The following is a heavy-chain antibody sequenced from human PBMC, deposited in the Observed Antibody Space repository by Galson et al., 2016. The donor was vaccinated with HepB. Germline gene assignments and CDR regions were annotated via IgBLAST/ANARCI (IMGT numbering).Heavy chain of an antibody. CDR1: GYSFTSYW. J-gene: IGHJ4*02. D-gene: IGHD3-22*01. CDR3: ATTHYFYDSRVPTPFAY. Sequence: QSGAEVKKPGESLKISCEGSGYSFTSYWIGWXRQMPGTGLEWMGSIYPGDSDTRYSPSFQGQVTISADQSINTAYLQWNSLKASDTAVYYCATTHYFYDSRVPTPFAYWGQGTPVTVSS. CDR2: IYPGDSDT. V-gene: IGHV5-51*01.